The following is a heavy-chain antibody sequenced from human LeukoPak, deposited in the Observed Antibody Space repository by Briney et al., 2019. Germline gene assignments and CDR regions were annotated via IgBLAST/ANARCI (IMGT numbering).Heavy chain of an antibody. V-gene: IGHV1-69*05. CDR3: ARGGGSIHRTIHTYYYGSGSSPYYMDV. Sequence: ASVKVSCKASGGTFSSYAISWVRQAPGQGLEWMGGIIPIFGTANYAQKFQGRVTITTDESTSTAYMELSSLRSEDTAVYYCARGGGSIHRTIHTYYYGSGSSPYYMDVWGKGTTVTVSS. J-gene: IGHJ6*03. CDR1: GGTFSSYA. CDR2: IIPIFGTA. D-gene: IGHD3-10*01.